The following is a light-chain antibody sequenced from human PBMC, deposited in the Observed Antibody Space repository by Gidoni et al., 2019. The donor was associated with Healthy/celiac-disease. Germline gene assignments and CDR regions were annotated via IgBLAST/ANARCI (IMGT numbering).Light chain of an antibody. CDR1: QSVSSN. V-gene: IGKV3-15*01. CDR2: GAS. CDR3: QQYNNWPRT. Sequence: EIVMTQPPSTLSVSPGERATLSCRASQSVSSNFAWYQQKPGQAPRLLVYGASTKATGIPAMFSGSGSGTEFTLTISSLQAEDFAVYYCQQYNNWPRTFGQXTKVEIK. J-gene: IGKJ1*01.